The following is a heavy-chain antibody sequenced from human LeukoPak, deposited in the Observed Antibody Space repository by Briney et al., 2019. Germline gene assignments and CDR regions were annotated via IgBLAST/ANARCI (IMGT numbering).Heavy chain of an antibody. J-gene: IGHJ6*03. V-gene: IGHV1-18*01. CDR1: GYTFTSYG. Sequence: ASVKVSCKASGYTFTSYGISWVRQAPGQGLEWMGWISAYNGNTNYAQKLQGRVTMTTDTSTSTAYIELRSLRSDDTAVYYCARDSDCSSTSCYLTYYYYYMDVWGKGTTVTVSS. D-gene: IGHD2-2*01. CDR2: ISAYNGNT. CDR3: ARDSDCSSTSCYLTYYYYYMDV.